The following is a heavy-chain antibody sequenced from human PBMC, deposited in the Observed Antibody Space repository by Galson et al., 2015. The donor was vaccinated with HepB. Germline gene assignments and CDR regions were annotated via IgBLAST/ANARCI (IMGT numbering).Heavy chain of an antibody. J-gene: IGHJ5*02. CDR1: GGTFSSYA. Sequence: SVKVSCKASGGTFSSYAISWVRQAPGQGLEWMGGMIPIFGTANYAQKFQGRVTITADESTSTAYMELSSLRSEDTAVYYCARCLTLGYCSSTSCCNWFDPWGQGTLVTVSS. CDR2: MIPIFGTA. CDR3: ARCLTLGYCSSTSCCNWFDP. D-gene: IGHD2-2*01. V-gene: IGHV1-69*13.